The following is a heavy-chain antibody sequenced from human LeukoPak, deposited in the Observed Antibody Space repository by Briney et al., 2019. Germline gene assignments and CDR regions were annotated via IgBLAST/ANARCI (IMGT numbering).Heavy chain of an antibody. CDR1: GYSFTSYW. Sequence: GESLKISCKGSGYSFTSYWIGWVRQMPGKGLEWMGIIYPGDSDTRYSPSFEGQVTISADKSISTAYLQWSSLKASDTAIYYCARQSESSGWYHWGQGTLVTVSS. CDR3: ARQSESSGWYH. J-gene: IGHJ5*02. D-gene: IGHD6-19*01. V-gene: IGHV5-51*01. CDR2: IYPGDSDT.